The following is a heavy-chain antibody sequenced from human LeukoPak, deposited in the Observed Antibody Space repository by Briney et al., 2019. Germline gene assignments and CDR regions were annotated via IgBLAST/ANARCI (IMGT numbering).Heavy chain of an antibody. V-gene: IGHV3-30-3*01. CDR2: ISSEGSNK. J-gene: IGHJ4*02. D-gene: IGHD3-22*01. CDR3: ASHYDTSGYHYFDF. Sequence: PGGSLRLSCAASGFTFSNYAMHWVRQAPGKGVEWVAVISSEGSNKYYADSVKGRFTISRDNSKNTLYLQMNSLRAEDTAVYSCASHYDTSGYHYFDFWGQGTLVTVSS. CDR1: GFTFSNYA.